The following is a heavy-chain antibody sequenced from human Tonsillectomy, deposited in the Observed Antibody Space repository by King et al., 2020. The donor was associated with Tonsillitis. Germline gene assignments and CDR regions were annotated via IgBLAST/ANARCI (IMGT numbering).Heavy chain of an antibody. CDR2: ISSSSSSI. J-gene: IGHJ4*02. D-gene: IGHD6-19*01. CDR1: GFGFSNYN. Sequence: VQLVESGGGLVKPGGSLRLSCAASGFGFSNYNMNWVRQAPGKGLEWVSLISSSSSSIYYADSVKGRFTISRDNAKNSLYLQMHSLRVEDTAVYYCARVGFSSGWYRFDYWGQGTLVTVSS. CDR3: ARVGFSSGWYRFDY. V-gene: IGHV3-21*01.